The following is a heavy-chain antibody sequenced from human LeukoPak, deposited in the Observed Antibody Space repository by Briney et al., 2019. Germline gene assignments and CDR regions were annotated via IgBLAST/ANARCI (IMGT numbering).Heavy chain of an antibody. J-gene: IGHJ6*02. CDR1: GGTFSSYA. D-gene: IGHD6-13*01. CDR3: AREAIAAAGTSYYYYGMAV. CDR2: IIPIFGTA. V-gene: IGHV1-69*13. Sequence: GASVKVSCKASGGTFSSYAISWVRQAPGQGLEWMGGIIPIFGTANYAQKFQGRVTITADESTSTAYMELSSLRSEDTAVYYCAREAIAAAGTSYYYYGMAVWGQGTTVTVSS.